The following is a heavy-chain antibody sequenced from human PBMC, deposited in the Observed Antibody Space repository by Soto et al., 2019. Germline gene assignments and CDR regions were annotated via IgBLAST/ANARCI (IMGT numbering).Heavy chain of an antibody. CDR3: ARDLFRGGYCSGGSCYSLF. V-gene: IGHV1-18*01. CDR1: GYTFTSYG. CDR2: ISAYNGNT. D-gene: IGHD2-15*01. J-gene: IGHJ4*02. Sequence: QVQLVQSGAEVKKPGASVKVSCKASGYTFTSYGISWVRQAPGQGLEWMGWISAYNGNTNYAQKLQGRVTMTTDTYTSTAYMQLRSLRSDDTAVYYCARDLFRGGYCSGGSCYSLFWGQGTLVTVSS.